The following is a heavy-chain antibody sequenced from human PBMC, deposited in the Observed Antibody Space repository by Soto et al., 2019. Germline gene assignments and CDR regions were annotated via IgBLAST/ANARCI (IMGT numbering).Heavy chain of an antibody. Sequence: VQLVESGGGVVQPGRSLRLSCAASGFTFTNYAMHWVRQAPGKEPEWVAIIWSDGSNKYYADSVKGRFTISRDNSKNTLYLQMNSLRAEDTAVYYCVREKFGDDFDFWGQGTLVTVSS. CDR1: GFTFTNYA. J-gene: IGHJ4*02. CDR2: IWSDGSNK. CDR3: VREKFGDDFDF. D-gene: IGHD2-21*02. V-gene: IGHV3-33*01.